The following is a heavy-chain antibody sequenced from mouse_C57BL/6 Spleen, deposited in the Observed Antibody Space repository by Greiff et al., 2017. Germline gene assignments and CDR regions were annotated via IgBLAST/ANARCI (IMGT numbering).Heavy chain of an antibody. J-gene: IGHJ1*03. V-gene: IGHV3-6*01. D-gene: IGHD2-5*01. CDR2: ISYDGSN. Sequence: EESGPGLVKPSQSLSLTCSVTGYSITSGYYWNWIRQFPGNKLEWMGYISYDGSNNYNPSLKNRISITRDTSKNQFFLKLNSVTTEDTATYYCARGSNYWYFDVWGTGTTVTVSS. CDR1: GYSITSGYY. CDR3: ARGSNYWYFDV.